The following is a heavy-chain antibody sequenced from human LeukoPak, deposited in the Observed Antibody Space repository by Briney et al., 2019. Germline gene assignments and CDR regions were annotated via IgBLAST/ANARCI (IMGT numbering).Heavy chain of an antibody. V-gene: IGHV4-59*12. CDR1: AGSISSYY. J-gene: IGHJ4*02. D-gene: IGHD1-1*01. CDR3: ARMTWTQYYFDY. Sequence: PSETLSLTCTVSAGSISSYYWNWIRQPPGKGLEWIGEIYHSGSTNYNPSLKSRVTISVDKSKNQFSLKLSSVTAADTAVFYCARMTWTQYYFDYWGQGTLVTVSS. CDR2: IYHSGST.